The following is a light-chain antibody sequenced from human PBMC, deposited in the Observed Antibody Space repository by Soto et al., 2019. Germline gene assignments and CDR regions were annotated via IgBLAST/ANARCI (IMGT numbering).Light chain of an antibody. CDR2: GAS. Sequence: EIVLTQSPGTLSLSPGERATLSCRASQSVSSTYLAWYQQKPGQAPRLLIYGASSRATGIPDRFSGSGSGTDFTLTISRLEPEDFALYYCQQYGSSPLTFGQGTKV. J-gene: IGKJ1*01. CDR1: QSVSSTY. CDR3: QQYGSSPLT. V-gene: IGKV3-20*01.